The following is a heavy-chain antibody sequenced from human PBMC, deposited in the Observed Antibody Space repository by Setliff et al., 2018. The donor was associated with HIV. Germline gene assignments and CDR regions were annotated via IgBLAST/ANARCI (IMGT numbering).Heavy chain of an antibody. D-gene: IGHD6-19*01. V-gene: IGHV1-69*13. J-gene: IGHJ4*02. CDR3: AREVGHRSGYYRGSFDY. CDR2: IIPMFGTA. Sequence: SVKVSCKASGGTFSSYGINWVRQAPGQGLEWMGGIIPMFGTANYAQKFQGRVTITADESTSTVYMELTRLRSEDTAVYYCAREVGHRSGYYRGSFDYWGQGTLVTVSS. CDR1: GGTFSSYG.